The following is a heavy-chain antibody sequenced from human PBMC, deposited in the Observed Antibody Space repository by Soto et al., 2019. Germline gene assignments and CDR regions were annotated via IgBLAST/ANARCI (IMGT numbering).Heavy chain of an antibody. CDR3: AKAPNPLTEGFDY. D-gene: IGHD3-16*01. J-gene: IGHJ4*02. V-gene: IGHV3-23*01. Sequence: EVQLLESGGGLVQPGGSLRLSCAASGFTFSSYAMSWVRQAPGKGLEWVSAISGSGGSTYYADSVKGRFTISRDNSKNTLYLKMNSLRAEDTAVYYCAKAPNPLTEGFDYWGQGTLVTVSS. CDR1: GFTFSSYA. CDR2: ISGSGGST.